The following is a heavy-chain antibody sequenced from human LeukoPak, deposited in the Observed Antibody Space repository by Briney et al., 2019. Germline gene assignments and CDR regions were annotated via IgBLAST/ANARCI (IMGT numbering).Heavy chain of an antibody. CDR2: IYHSGST. D-gene: IGHD1-20*01. Sequence: SWVRQPPGKGLEWIGYIYHSGSTYYNPSLKSRVTISVDRSKNQFSLKLSSVTAADTAVYYCARADNWNYGYYGMDVWGQGTTVTVSS. V-gene: IGHV4-30-2*01. J-gene: IGHJ6*02. CDR3: ARADNWNYGYYGMDV.